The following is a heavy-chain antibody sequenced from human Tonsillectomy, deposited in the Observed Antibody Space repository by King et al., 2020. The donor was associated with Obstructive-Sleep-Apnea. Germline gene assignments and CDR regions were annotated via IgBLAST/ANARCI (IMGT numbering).Heavy chain of an antibody. D-gene: IGHD3-22*01. CDR1: GYSISSGYY. CDR2: IYHSGST. CDR3: ARVTDYYDSSGYSGWFDL. V-gene: IGHV4-38-2*02. Sequence: RLQESGPGLVKPSETLSLTCTVSGYSISSGYYWGWIRQPPGKGLEWIGSIYHSGSTYYNPSLKSRVTISVDTSKNQFSLKLSSVTAADTAVYYCARVTDYYDSSGYSGWFDLWGRGTLVTVSS. J-gene: IGHJ2*01.